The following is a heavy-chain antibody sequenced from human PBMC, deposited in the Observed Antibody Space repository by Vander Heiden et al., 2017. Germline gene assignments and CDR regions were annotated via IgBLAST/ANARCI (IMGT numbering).Heavy chain of an antibody. CDR3: ARAADYGDYETYFDY. V-gene: IGHV3-21*01. CDR1: GFTFSSYS. CDR2: ISSSSSYI. J-gene: IGHJ4*02. D-gene: IGHD4-17*01. Sequence: EVQLVESGGGLVKPGGSLRLSCPASGFTFSSYSMNWVRQAPGKGLEWVSSISSSSSYIYYADSVKGRFTISRDNAKNSLYLQMNSLRAEDTAVYYCARAADYGDYETYFDYWGQGTLVTVSS.